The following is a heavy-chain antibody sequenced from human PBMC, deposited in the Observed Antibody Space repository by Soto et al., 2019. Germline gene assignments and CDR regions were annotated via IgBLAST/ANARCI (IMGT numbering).Heavy chain of an antibody. J-gene: IGHJ4*02. CDR2: ISSSSSYI. V-gene: IGHV3-21*01. CDR3: ARFQVGYSSDRYFDY. Sequence: EVQLVESGGGLVKPGGSLRLSCAASGFTFSSYSMNWVRQAPGKGLEWVSSISSSSSYIYYADSVQGRFTISRDNAKNSLYLQMNSLRAEDTAVYYCARFQVGYSSDRYFDYWGQGTLVTVSS. CDR1: GFTFSSYS. D-gene: IGHD6-19*01.